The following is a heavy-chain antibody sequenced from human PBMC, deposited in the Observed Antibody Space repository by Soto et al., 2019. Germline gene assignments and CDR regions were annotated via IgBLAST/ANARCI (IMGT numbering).Heavy chain of an antibody. V-gene: IGHV1-2*04. J-gene: IGHJ4*02. D-gene: IGHD3-16*02. CDR1: GYTFTGYY. Sequence: ASVKVSCKASGYTFTGYYMHWVRQAPGQGLEWMGWINPNSGGTNYAQKFQGWVTMTRDTSISTAYMELSRLRSDDTAVYYCARASHYDYIWGSYRPLSFDYWGQGTLVTVSS. CDR3: ARASHYDYIWGSYRPLSFDY. CDR2: INPNSGGT.